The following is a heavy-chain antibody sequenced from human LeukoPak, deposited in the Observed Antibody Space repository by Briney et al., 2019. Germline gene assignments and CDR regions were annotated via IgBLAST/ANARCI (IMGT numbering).Heavy chain of an antibody. D-gene: IGHD3-3*01. J-gene: IGHJ5*02. CDR2: ISGSGGST. CDR1: GFTFSSYA. CDR3: ARGGYDFWSGSKNWFDP. V-gene: IGHV3-23*01. Sequence: GGSLRLSCAASGFTFSSYAMSWVRQAPGKGLEWVSAISGSGGSTYYADSVKGRFTISRDNSKNTLYLQMNSLRAEDTAVYYCARGGYDFWSGSKNWFDPWGQGTLVTVSS.